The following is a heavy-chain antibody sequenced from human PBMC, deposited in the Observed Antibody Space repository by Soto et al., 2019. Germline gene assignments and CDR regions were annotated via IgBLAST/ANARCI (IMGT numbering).Heavy chain of an antibody. Sequence: EVQLLESGGGLVQPGGSLRLSCAASGFTFSTYAMSWVRQAPGKGLEWVATIRGSCGNTHYADSVKGRFTTSRDNSENTVYLQMNSLRAEDTAVYYCARVKAQILSSGWYGGDDICGHGTMVTVSS. J-gene: IGHJ3*02. CDR1: GFTFSTYA. V-gene: IGHV3-23*01. CDR3: ARVKAQILSSGWYGGDDI. CDR2: IRGSCGNT. D-gene: IGHD6-19*01.